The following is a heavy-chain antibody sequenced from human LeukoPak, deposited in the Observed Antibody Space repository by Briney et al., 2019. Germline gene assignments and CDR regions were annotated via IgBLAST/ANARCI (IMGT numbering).Heavy chain of an antibody. Sequence: GGSLRLSCAASGFLFSSYAMSWVRQAPGKGLEWVSSISSRGRSTYYANSVKGRFTISRDNSKNTLYLQMNSLRAEDTAVYYCAHISSSWPDYWGQGTLVTVSS. J-gene: IGHJ4*02. D-gene: IGHD6-13*01. CDR1: GFLFSSYA. CDR2: ISSRGRST. CDR3: AHISSSWPDY. V-gene: IGHV3-23*01.